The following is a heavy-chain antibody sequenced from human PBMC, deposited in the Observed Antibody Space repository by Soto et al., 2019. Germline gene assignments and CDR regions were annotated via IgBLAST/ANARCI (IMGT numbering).Heavy chain of an antibody. CDR1: GGSISSGGYY. J-gene: IGHJ6*02. CDR3: AKSEQLGLYYYYGMDV. V-gene: IGHV4-31*03. Sequence: QVQLQESGPGLVKPSQTLSLTCTVSGGSISSGGYYWSWIRQHPGKGLEWIGYIYYSGSTYYNPSLKSRVTISVDTSKNQLSLKLSSVTAADTAVYYCAKSEQLGLYYYYGMDVWGQGTTVTVSS. D-gene: IGHD6-13*01. CDR2: IYYSGST.